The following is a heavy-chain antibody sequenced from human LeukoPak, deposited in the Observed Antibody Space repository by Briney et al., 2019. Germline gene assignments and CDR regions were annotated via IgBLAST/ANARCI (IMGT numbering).Heavy chain of an antibody. D-gene: IGHD6-19*01. Sequence: PGGSLRLSCAASGFTFGSYAMSWVRQAPGKGLEWVSAISGSGGSTYYADSVKGRFTISRDNSKNTLYLQMNSLRAEDTAVYYCAKDNKDSSGWYIFFDYWGQGTLVTVSS. J-gene: IGHJ4*02. CDR1: GFTFGSYA. CDR2: ISGSGGST. V-gene: IGHV3-23*01. CDR3: AKDNKDSSGWYIFFDY.